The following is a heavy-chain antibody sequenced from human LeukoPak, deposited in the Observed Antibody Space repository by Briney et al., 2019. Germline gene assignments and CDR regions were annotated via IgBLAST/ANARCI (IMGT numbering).Heavy chain of an antibody. CDR1: GFTFSSYA. CDR3: AKDRPNYYDSSGHYYRRDGDY. D-gene: IGHD3-22*01. Sequence: GSLRLSCAASGFTFSSYAMSWVRQAPGKGLEWVSSVSGSGGYTYYAGSVKGRFTISRDNSKNTLYLQMNSLRAEDTAIYYCAKDRPNYYDSSGHYYRRDGDYWGQGTLVTVSS. V-gene: IGHV3-23*01. CDR2: VSGSGGYT. J-gene: IGHJ4*02.